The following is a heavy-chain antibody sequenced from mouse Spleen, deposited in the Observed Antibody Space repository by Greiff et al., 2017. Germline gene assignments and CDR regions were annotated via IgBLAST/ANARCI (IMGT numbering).Heavy chain of an antibody. CDR1: GYTFTSYW. CDR3: ASHYRYDAWFAY. J-gene: IGHJ3*01. Sequence: QVQLQQPGAELVKPGASVKLSCKASGYTFTSYWMHWVKQRPGQGLEWIGDINPNNGGTIYNQKFKGKATLTVDKSSSTAYMELRSLTSEDTAVYYCASHYRYDAWFAYWGQGTLVTVSA. D-gene: IGHD2-14*01. V-gene: IGHV1-53*01. CDR2: INPNNGGT.